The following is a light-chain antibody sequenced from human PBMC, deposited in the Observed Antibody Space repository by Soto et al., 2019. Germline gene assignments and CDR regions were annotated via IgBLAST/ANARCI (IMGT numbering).Light chain of an antibody. CDR3: QQYNNFSYT. CDR1: ESIDTW. CDR2: GAS. Sequence: DIQMTQSPSTLSASVGDGVTITCRASESIDTWLAWYQQKPGKSPKLLIYGASNLDRGVPSRFRGTGYGTEYTLTISRLQPDDFATSFCQQYNNFSYTVGQGTEVDSK. J-gene: IGKJ2*01. V-gene: IGKV1-5*01.